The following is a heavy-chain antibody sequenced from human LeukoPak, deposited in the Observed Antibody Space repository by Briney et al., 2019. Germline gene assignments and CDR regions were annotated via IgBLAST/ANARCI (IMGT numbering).Heavy chain of an antibody. CDR2: IDTSGST. D-gene: IGHD3-3*01. CDR3: ARYLYDFWSGHTPTNWFDP. CDR1: GGSISSYY. V-gene: IGHV4-4*07. J-gene: IGHJ5*02. Sequence: AETLSLTCTVSGGSISSYYWSWIRQPAGKGLEWIGRIDTSGSTNYNPSLKSRVTMSVDTSKNQFSLKLSSVTAADTAVYYCARYLYDFWSGHTPTNWFDPWGQGTLVTVSS.